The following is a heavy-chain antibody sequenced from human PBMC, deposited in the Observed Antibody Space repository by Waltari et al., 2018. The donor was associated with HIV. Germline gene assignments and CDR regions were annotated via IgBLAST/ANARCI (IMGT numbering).Heavy chain of an antibody. J-gene: IGHJ3*02. D-gene: IGHD1-1*01. Sequence: EVHLVESGGGLVRPGGSLRLSCAASGFTVSSHHMGWVRQTPGKGLEYVSVMYSGGTTHYADSVNGRFTISRDSSKSALYLQMNTLRAEDTALYYCARVDRAGTTSGWDVFDIWGQGTMVTVSS. V-gene: IGHV3-66*01. CDR3: ARVDRAGTTSGWDVFDI. CDR2: MYSGGTT. CDR1: GFTVSSHH.